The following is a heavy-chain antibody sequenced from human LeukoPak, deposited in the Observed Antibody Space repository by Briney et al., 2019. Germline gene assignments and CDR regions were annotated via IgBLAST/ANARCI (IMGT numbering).Heavy chain of an antibody. CDR1: AFTFSTYG. J-gene: IGHJ3*02. CDR2: IRYDGSNK. D-gene: IGHD4-11*01. CDR3: AKDSNYSNYERSVGDAFDI. Sequence: PGGSLRLSCAASAFTFSTYGMHWVRQAPGKGLEWVAFIRYDGSNKYYADSVKGRFTISRDNSKNTLYLQMNSLRAEDTAVYYCAKDSNYSNYERSVGDAFDIWGLGTMVTVSS. V-gene: IGHV3-30*02.